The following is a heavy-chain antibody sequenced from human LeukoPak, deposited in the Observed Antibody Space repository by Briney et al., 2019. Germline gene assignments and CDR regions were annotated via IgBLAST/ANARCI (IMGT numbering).Heavy chain of an antibody. V-gene: IGHV1-2*06. CDR3: ARDPYCGGDCYPNDY. D-gene: IGHD2-21*02. J-gene: IGHJ4*02. CDR1: GYTFTCYY. Sequence: GASVKVSCKASGYTFTCYYMHWVRQAPGQGLEWMGRINPNSGGTNYAQKFQGRVAMTRDTSISTAYMELSRLRSDDTAVYYCARDPYCGGDCYPNDYWGQGTLVTVSS. CDR2: INPNSGGT.